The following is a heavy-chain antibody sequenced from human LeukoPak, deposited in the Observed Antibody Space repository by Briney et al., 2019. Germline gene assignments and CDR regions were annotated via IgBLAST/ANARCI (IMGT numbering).Heavy chain of an antibody. D-gene: IGHD2-15*01. V-gene: IGHV3-11*01. CDR3: ARAGLGGHYIDY. CDR1: GFTFSDYY. CDR2: VSGSDENK. J-gene: IGHJ4*02. Sequence: PGVSLRLSCAASGFTFSDYYMTWIRQAPGQGLEWISYVSGSDENKYYAGSVRGRFAISRDNAEKSLFLQMSNVRAEDTAVYYCARAGLGGHYIDYWGQGTLVTVSS.